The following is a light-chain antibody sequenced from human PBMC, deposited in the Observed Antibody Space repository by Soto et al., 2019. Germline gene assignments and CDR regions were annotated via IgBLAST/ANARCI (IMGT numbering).Light chain of an antibody. V-gene: IGLV2-14*01. J-gene: IGLJ1*01. CDR3: SSYTSSSTPYV. CDR1: SSDAGGYNY. CDR2: DVS. Sequence: QSALTQPASVSVSPRQSITISCTGTSSDAGGYNYVSWYQQHPGKAPKLMIYDVSNRPSGVSKRFSGSKSGNTASLTISGLQAEDEVDYYCSSYTSSSTPYVFGTGTKVTVL.